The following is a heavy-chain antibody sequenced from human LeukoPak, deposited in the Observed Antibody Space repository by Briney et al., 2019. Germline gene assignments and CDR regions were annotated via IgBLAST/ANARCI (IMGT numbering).Heavy chain of an antibody. Sequence: ASVKVSCKASGYTFTGYYMHWVRQAPGQGLEWMGWINPNSGGTNYAQKFQGRVTMTRGTSISTAYMELSRLRSDDTAVYYCASSSGSYCGGDCYSPYYYGMDVWGQGTTVTVSS. CDR3: ASSSGSYCGGDCYSPYYYGMDV. CDR2: INPNSGGT. CDR1: GYTFTGYY. V-gene: IGHV1-2*02. J-gene: IGHJ6*02. D-gene: IGHD2-21*02.